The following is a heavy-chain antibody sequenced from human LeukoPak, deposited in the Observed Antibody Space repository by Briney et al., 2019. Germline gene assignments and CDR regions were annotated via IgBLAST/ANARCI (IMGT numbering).Heavy chain of an antibody. CDR3: AVEYCSSTSCYLPQDNWFDP. Sequence: ASVKVSCKASGYTFTGYYMHWVRQAPGQGLEWMGWINPNSGGTNYAQKFQGRVTMTRDTSISTAYMELSRLRSDDTAVYYCAVEYCSSTSCYLPQDNWFDPWGQGTLVTVSS. D-gene: IGHD2-2*01. V-gene: IGHV1-2*02. J-gene: IGHJ5*02. CDR1: GYTFTGYY. CDR2: INPNSGGT.